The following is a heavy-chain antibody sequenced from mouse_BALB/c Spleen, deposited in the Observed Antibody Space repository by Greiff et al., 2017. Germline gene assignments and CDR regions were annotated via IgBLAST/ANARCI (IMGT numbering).Heavy chain of an antibody. CDR1: GYSFTSYW. D-gene: IGHD1-1*01. V-gene: IGHV1-5*01. J-gene: IGHJ2*01. Sequence: EVQLQQSGTVLARPGASVKMSCKASGYSFTSYWMHWVKQRPGQGLEWIGAIYPGNSDTSYNQKFKGKAKLTAVTSASTAYMELSSLTNEDSAVYYCTRDYYYGSSYFDYWGQGTTLTVSS. CDR3: TRDYYYGSSYFDY. CDR2: IYPGNSDT.